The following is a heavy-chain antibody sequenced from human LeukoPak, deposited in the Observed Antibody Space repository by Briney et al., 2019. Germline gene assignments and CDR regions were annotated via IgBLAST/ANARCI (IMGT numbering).Heavy chain of an antibody. CDR2: ISNSGSGSTK. J-gene: IGHJ4*02. Sequence: PGGSLRLSCAASGFTFSEHYMSWIRQAPGKGLEWVSYISNSGSGSTKYYADSVTGRFTISRDNAENSLYLQMNSLRAEDTAVYYCARVNTAMAVDYWGQGTLVTVSS. CDR1: GFTFSEHY. CDR3: ARVNTAMAVDY. D-gene: IGHD5-18*01. V-gene: IGHV3-11*04.